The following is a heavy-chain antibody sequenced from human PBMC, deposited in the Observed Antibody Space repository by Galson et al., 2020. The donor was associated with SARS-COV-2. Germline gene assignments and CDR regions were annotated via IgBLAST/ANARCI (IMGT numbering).Heavy chain of an antibody. CDR1: RYTLTELS. CDR3: ATSTPIVVVPAAYGFWFDP. V-gene: IGHV1-24*01. J-gene: IGHJ5*02. CDR2: FDPEDGET. D-gene: IGHD2-2*01. Sequence: ASVKVSCKVSRYTLTELSMHWVRQAPGKGLEWMGGFDPEDGETIYAQKFQGRVTMTEDTSTDTAYMELSSLRSEDTAVYYCATSTPIVVVPAAYGFWFDPWGQGTLVTVSS.